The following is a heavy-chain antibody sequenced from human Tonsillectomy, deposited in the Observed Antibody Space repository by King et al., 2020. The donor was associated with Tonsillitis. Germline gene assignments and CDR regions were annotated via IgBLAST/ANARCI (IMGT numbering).Heavy chain of an antibody. CDR2: ISSSSSYI. J-gene: IGHJ6*02. CDR3: ARSRVAAFLDYYYGMDV. V-gene: IGHV3-21*01. Sequence: VQLVESGGGLVKPGGSLRLSCAASGFTFSSYIMNWVRQAPGKGLEWVSSISSSSSYIYYADSVKGRFTISRDNAKNSLYLQMNSLRAEDTAVYYCARSRVAAFLDYYYGMDVWGQGTTVTVSS. CDR1: GFTFSSYI. D-gene: IGHD6-19*01.